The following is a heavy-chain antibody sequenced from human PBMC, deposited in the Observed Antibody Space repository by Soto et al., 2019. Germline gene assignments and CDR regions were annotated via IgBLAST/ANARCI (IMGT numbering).Heavy chain of an antibody. J-gene: IGHJ4*02. D-gene: IGHD3-22*01. Sequence: PWGTLRLSCSASGYTFNNDCMSGVRQAPRNGLEWGSAISGSASDTHYGDSVKGRFVISRDNSNNTLYLHLSSLRAEDTAVYYCAKDLRYELSGYFDSWGQGILVTVSS. CDR2: ISGSASDT. V-gene: IGHV3-23*01. CDR3: AKDLRYELSGYFDS. CDR1: GYTFNNDC.